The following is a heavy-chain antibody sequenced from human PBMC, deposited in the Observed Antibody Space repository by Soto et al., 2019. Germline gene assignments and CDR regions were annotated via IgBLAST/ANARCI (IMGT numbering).Heavy chain of an antibody. Sequence: EAQLLESGGGLVHPGGSLRLSCAASGFTFSIYAMSWVRQAPGKGLEWVSTIGGSGGDTTYADFVRGRFTVSRDNSRNTLYLQMNSLGAEDTAIYYCAKDAPGSGWLSDYWGRGTLVTVSS. CDR3: AKDAPGSGWLSDY. J-gene: IGHJ4*02. CDR2: IGGSGGDT. D-gene: IGHD3-22*01. V-gene: IGHV3-23*01. CDR1: GFTFSIYA.